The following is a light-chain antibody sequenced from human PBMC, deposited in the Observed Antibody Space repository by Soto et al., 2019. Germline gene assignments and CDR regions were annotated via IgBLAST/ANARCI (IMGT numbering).Light chain of an antibody. J-gene: IGKJ1*01. CDR1: QTISSW. Sequence: DIQMTQSPSTLSASVGDRVTITCRASQTISSWLACYQQKPGKSPKLLIYKASTLESGIPSRFSGSGSGTDPTLTVTSLHPEDFAPYYCQQYSYYATFGQGTKVEIK. CDR3: QQYSYYAT. V-gene: IGKV1-5*03. CDR2: KAS.